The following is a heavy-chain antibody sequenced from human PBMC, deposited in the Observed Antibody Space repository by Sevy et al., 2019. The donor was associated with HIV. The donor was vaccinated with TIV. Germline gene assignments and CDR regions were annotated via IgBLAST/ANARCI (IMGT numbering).Heavy chain of an antibody. D-gene: IGHD2-2*01. CDR3: AKRYCSTITCYDDDFWNPYYFYGLDV. J-gene: IGHJ6*02. Sequence: GGSLRLSCAAAGFTFSSYTMNWVRQAPGKGLEWVSDISAGGTTTYYADSVEGRFTISRDNSKNTVSLQMNSLGAEDTAIYYCAKRYCSTITCYDDDFWNPYYFYGLDVWGQGISVTVSS. V-gene: IGHV3-23*01. CDR2: ISAGGTTT. CDR1: GFTFSSYT.